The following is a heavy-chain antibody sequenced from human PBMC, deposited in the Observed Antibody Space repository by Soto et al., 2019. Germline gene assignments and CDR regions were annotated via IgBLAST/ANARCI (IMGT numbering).Heavy chain of an antibody. J-gene: IGHJ4*02. D-gene: IGHD3-16*01. V-gene: IGHV3-30*18. Sequence: QVQLVESGGGVVQPGRSLRLSCAASGFTFSSYGMHWVRQAPGKGLEWVAVISYDGSNKYYADSVKGRFTISRDNSKNTLYLQMNSLRAEDTAVYYCAKEQDRLTADYWGQGTLVTVSS. CDR3: AKEQDRLTADY. CDR1: GFTFSSYG. CDR2: ISYDGSNK.